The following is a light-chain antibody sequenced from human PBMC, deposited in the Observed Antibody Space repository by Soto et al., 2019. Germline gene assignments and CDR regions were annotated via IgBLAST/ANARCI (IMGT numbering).Light chain of an antibody. J-gene: IGKJ1*01. CDR1: QSISSSY. CDR3: QQYNNWRGT. V-gene: IGKV3D-7*01. CDR2: GAS. Sequence: EVVFTQSPATLSLFPGEGATLSCRVSQSISSSYLSWYQQRPGQAPRLLIYGASTRATGIPATFSGSGSGTEFTLTISSLQSEDFAVYYCQQYNNWRGTFGQGTKVDIK.